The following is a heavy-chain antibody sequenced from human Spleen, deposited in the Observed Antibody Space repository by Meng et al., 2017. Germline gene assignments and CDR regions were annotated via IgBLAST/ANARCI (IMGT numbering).Heavy chain of an antibody. Sequence: GESLKISCAASGFTFSSYEMNWVRQAPGKGLEWVSYISSSGSTIYYADSVKGRFTISRDNAKNSLYLQMNSLRAEDTAVYYCARSYCGGDCPQEDDAFDIWGQGTMVTVSS. V-gene: IGHV3-48*03. CDR3: ARSYCGGDCPQEDDAFDI. CDR1: GFTFSSYE. D-gene: IGHD2-21*02. CDR2: ISSSGSTI. J-gene: IGHJ3*02.